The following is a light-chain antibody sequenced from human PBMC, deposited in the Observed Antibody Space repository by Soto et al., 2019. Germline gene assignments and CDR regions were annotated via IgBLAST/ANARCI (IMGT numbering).Light chain of an antibody. CDR3: SAFTSGSTVV. Sequence: QSALTQPASVSGSPRQSITIPCTGTSSDVGAYKYVSWFQQYPGKAPKVMIYEVSNRPSGISNRFSGSKSGNSASLTISGLQAEDEADYYCSAFTSGSTVVFGGGTKLTVL. J-gene: IGLJ2*01. CDR2: EVS. CDR1: SSDVGAYKY. V-gene: IGLV2-14*01.